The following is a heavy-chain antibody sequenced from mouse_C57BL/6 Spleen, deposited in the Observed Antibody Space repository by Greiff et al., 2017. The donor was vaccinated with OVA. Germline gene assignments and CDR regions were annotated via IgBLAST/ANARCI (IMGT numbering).Heavy chain of an antibody. CDR1: GYAFSSYW. CDR3: ARWTYYSNDYAMDY. Sequence: QVQLRQSGAELVKPGASVKISCKASGYAFSSYWMNWVKQRPGKGLEWIGQIYPGDGDTNYNGKFKGKATLTADKSSSTAYMQLSSLTSEDSAVYFCARWTYYSNDYAMDYWGQGTSVTVSS. CDR2: IYPGDGDT. V-gene: IGHV1-80*01. D-gene: IGHD2-5*01. J-gene: IGHJ4*01.